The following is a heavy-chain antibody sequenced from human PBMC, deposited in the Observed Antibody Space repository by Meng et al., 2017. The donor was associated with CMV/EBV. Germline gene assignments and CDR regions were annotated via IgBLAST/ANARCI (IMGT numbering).Heavy chain of an antibody. CDR2: IIPIFGTA. CDR1: GGTFSSYA. J-gene: IGHJ5*02. D-gene: IGHD4/OR15-4a*01. CDR3: ARRVTMAGNWFDP. Sequence: SVKVSCKASGGTFSSYAISWVRQAPGQGLEWMGGIIPIFGTANYAQKFQGRVTITTDKSTSTAYMELSSLRSEDTAVYYCARRVTMAGNWFDPWGQGTLVTVSS. V-gene: IGHV1-69*05.